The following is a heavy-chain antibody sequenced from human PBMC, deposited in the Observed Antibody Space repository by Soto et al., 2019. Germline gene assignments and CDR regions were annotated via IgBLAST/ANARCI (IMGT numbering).Heavy chain of an antibody. CDR2: GSYSGTT. D-gene: IGHD4-17*01. V-gene: IGHV4-61*01. CDR1: GVSVSSGSFY. CDR3: ARGATVTQYDY. J-gene: IGHJ4*02. Sequence: TSETLSLTCTVSGVSVSSGSFYWAWIRQPPGKGLEWIGFGSYSGTTNYKQSLKSQVTISVDTSRSQISLKVSSLTAADTTAYYCARGATVTQYDYWGQGTLVTVS.